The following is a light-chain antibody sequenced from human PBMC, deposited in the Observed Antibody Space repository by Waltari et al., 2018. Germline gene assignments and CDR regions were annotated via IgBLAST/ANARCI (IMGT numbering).Light chain of an antibody. CDR3: QQYNSYHIFT. CDR1: QNINSW. J-gene: IGKJ3*01. CDR2: KAS. V-gene: IGKV1-5*03. Sequence: DIQMTQSPSTLSASVGDRVTITCRASQNINSWLAWYQQKPGKAPKLLIYKASSLVTGVPSRCSGSGSATEFTLTINSLQPDDFATYYCQQYNSYHIFTFGPGTKVEI.